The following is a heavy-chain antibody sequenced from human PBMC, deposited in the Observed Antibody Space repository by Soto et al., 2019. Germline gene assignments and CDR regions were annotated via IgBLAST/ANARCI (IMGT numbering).Heavy chain of an antibody. CDR2: IGSDGRRD. V-gene: IGHV3-33*01. D-gene: IGHD4-17*01. CDR1: GFTFGRHG. Sequence: QVQLVESGGGVVQPGGSLRLSCAASGFTFGRHGMHWVRQAPGKGLEWVAVIGSDGRRDSYADSVKGRFTISRDKGQNTPYLQMNSLRAEDTAVYYCARDDDYGDNGLDYWGQGTLVTVSS. CDR3: ARDDDYGDNGLDY. J-gene: IGHJ4*02.